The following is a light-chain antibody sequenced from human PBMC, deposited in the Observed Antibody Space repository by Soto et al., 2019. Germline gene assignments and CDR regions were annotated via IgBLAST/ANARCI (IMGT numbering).Light chain of an antibody. CDR1: QSVGSH. CDR3: QQRKNWQVT. V-gene: IGKV3-11*01. J-gene: IGKJ5*01. Sequence: VLTQSPVTLSLSPGERATLSCRASQSVGSHLAWYQQKPGQAPRLLIYDASNRTTGIPARFTGSGSETDFTLTISSLEAEDFAVYYCQQRKNWQVTFGQGTRLEI. CDR2: DAS.